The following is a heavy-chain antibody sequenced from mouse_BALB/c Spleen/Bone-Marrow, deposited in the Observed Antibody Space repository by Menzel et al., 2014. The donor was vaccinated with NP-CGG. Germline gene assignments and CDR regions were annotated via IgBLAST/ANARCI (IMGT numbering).Heavy chain of an antibody. CDR1: GFNIKDTY. CDR2: IDPANGNT. J-gene: IGHJ1*01. V-gene: IGHV14-3*02. CDR3: ADYRYGWYFDV. Sequence: VQLQQSGAELVKPGASVKLSCTASGFNIKDTYMHWVKQRPEQGLEWIGRIDPANGNTKYDPKFQDKATITADTSSNTAYLQLSRLTSEDTAVYYCADYRYGWYFDVWGAGTTVTVSS. D-gene: IGHD2-14*01.